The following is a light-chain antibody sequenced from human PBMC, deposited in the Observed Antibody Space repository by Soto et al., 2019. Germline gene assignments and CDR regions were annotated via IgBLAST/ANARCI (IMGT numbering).Light chain of an antibody. CDR2: EVS. Sequence: EIVMTQTPLALSVTPGHPPSSSCKSSESLLHRDGKTYLYCYLQKTGQPPQLMIYEVSNRLSGVPDRFSGSGSGTDFTLKISRVEAEDVGVYYCMQSIQLPLTFVQGTKVDIK. CDR1: ESLLHRDGKTY. CDR3: MQSIQLPLT. V-gene: IGKV2D-29*01. J-gene: IGKJ1*01.